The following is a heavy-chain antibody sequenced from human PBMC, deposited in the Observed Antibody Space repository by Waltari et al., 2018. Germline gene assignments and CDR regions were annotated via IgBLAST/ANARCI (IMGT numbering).Heavy chain of an antibody. Sequence: QVQLVQSGAEVKKPGSSVKVSCKASGGTFSSYAISWVRQAPGKGLEWMGGFDPEDGETIYAQKFQGRVTMTEDTSTDTAYMELSSLRSEDTAVYYCATDLIPHCTGGVCLMKIYWGQGTLVTVSS. CDR3: ATDLIPHCTGGVCLMKIY. V-gene: IGHV1-24*01. J-gene: IGHJ4*02. CDR1: GGTFSSYA. D-gene: IGHD2-8*02. CDR2: FDPEDGET.